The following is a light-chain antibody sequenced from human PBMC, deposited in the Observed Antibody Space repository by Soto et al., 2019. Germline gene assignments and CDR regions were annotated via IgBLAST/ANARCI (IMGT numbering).Light chain of an antibody. Sequence: DIQMTQSPSTLSAFVGDRVTITCRASQSISSWLAWYQQKPGKAPKLLVYQASTLERGVPLRFSGSGSGTEFTLTINRLQSDDFATYYCQQYDSYSWTFGQGTKVEVK. CDR2: QAS. CDR3: QQYDSYSWT. CDR1: QSISSW. J-gene: IGKJ1*01. V-gene: IGKV1-5*03.